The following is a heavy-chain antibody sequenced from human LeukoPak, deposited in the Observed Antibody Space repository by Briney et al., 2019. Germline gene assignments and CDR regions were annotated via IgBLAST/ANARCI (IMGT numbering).Heavy chain of an antibody. V-gene: IGHV3-15*01. D-gene: IGHD2-15*01. CDR3: ATGGYCSGGSCYSYDK. CDR1: GFTFSNAW. CDR2: SNTNTDGGTT. J-gene: IGHJ4*02. Sequence: PGGSLRLSCAASGFTFSNAWVTWVRQAPGQGLEWVGRSNTNTDGGTTEYGAPVKGRFSIYRADSKSKLYLQMHSLKTEDTAVYYCATGGYCSGGSCYSYDKWGQGTLVTVSS.